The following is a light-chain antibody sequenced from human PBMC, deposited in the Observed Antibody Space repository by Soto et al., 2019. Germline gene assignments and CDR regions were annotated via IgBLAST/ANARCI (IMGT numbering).Light chain of an antibody. CDR2: GAS. J-gene: IGKJ5*01. CDR1: QSVRSN. CDR3: QQYNNWPPIT. Sequence: EIVMTQSPATLSXXPXXXXTXXXRASQSVRSNLAWYQQKPGQSPRLLIYGASTRATGIPARFSGSGSGTEFTLTISSLQSEDFAVYYCQQYNNWPPITFGQGTRLEIK. V-gene: IGKV3-15*01.